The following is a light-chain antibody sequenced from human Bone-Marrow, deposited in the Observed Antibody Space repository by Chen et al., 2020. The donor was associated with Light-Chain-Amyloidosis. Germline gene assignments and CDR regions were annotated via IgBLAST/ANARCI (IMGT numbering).Light chain of an antibody. CDR2: EVS. Sequence: QSALTQPASVSGSPGQSLTISCTGTSSDVGNYDYVSWYQHHPAKAPKLIIYEVSNRPSGVSIRFSGSKSENTASLTISGLLAEDEADYYCSSYTRSSTLVFGGGTKLTVL. J-gene: IGLJ3*02. V-gene: IGLV2-14*01. CDR1: SSDVGNYDY. CDR3: SSYTRSSTLV.